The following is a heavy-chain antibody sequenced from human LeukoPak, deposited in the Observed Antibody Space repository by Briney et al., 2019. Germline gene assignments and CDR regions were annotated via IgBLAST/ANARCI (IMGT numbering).Heavy chain of an antibody. D-gene: IGHD3-10*01. J-gene: IGHJ4*02. Sequence: SQTLSLTCTVSGGYISRGPYYWSWIRQHPGKGLEWIGYIYYSGTTYYNPSLTSRVTMSVDTSKNQFSLKLSSLTAADTAVYYCARGYYYGSGSIHFDYWGQGTLVPVSS. V-gene: IGHV4-31*03. CDR1: GGYISRGPYY. CDR2: IYYSGTT. CDR3: ARGYYYGSGSIHFDY.